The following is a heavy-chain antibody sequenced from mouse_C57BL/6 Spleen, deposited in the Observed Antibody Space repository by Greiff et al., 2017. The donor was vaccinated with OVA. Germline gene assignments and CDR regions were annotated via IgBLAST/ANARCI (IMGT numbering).Heavy chain of an antibody. V-gene: IGHV1-64*01. CDR2: IHPNSGST. Sequence: VQLQQPGAELVKPGASVKLSCKASGCTFTSYWMHWVKQRPGQGLEWIGMIHPNSGSTNYNEKFKSKATLTVDKSSSTAYMQLSSLTSEDSAVYYCARRGGSGYDYWGQGTTLTVSS. CDR1: GCTFTSYW. CDR3: ARRGGSGYDY. D-gene: IGHD3-2*02. J-gene: IGHJ2*01.